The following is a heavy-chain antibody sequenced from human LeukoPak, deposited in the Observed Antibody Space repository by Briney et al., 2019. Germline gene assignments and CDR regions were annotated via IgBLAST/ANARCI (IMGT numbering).Heavy chain of an antibody. V-gene: IGHV3-7*01. J-gene: IGHJ4*02. Sequence: GGSLRLSCAASGFIISSYWMSWIRQAPGKGLEWVANIKQDGSEKYCVDSVKGRFTISRDNAKNSLYLQMSSLGADDMAVYYCATLVATTRFDYWGQGTLVTVSS. CDR2: IKQDGSEK. CDR3: ATLVATTRFDY. D-gene: IGHD5-12*01. CDR1: GFIISSYW.